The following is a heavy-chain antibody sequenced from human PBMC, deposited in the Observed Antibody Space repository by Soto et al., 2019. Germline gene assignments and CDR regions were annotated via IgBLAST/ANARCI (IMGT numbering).Heavy chain of an antibody. CDR2: IYYSGST. CDR1: GSSVSSSTYY. J-gene: IGHJ4*02. V-gene: IGHV4-39*01. D-gene: IGHD1-26*01. CDR3: APVGIGTKTVDY. Sequence: PSETLSLTCIVSGSSVSSSTYYWAWIRQFPGKGLVWIGSIYYSGSTYYNPSLKSRITISIDRSKNQFSLKLTSVTAADTAVYYCAPVGIGTKTVDYWGQGTLVTVSS.